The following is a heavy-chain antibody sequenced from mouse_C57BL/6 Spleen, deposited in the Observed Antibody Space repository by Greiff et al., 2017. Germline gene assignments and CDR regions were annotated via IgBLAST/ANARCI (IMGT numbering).Heavy chain of an antibody. D-gene: IGHD4-1*01. J-gene: IGHJ4*01. V-gene: IGHV5-9-1*02. CDR2: VSSGGDYI. CDR3: TREYWGAMDG. Sequence: EVKLLQSGDGLVKPGGSLKLSCAASGFTFSSYAMSWVRQTPEKRLEWVAYVSSGGDYIYYADTVKGRFTISRDNARNTLYLQMSSLKAEDTAMYYCTREYWGAMDGRGQGTSVTVSS. CDR1: GFTFSSYA.